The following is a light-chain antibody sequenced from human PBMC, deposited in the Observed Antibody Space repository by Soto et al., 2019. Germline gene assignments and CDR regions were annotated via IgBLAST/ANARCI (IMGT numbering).Light chain of an antibody. CDR3: QVWDSSTV. CDR2: RDS. V-gene: IGLV3-9*01. CDR1: NIGSKY. J-gene: IGLJ2*01. Sequence: SYELTQPLSVSVALGQTARITCGGNNIGSKYVHWYQQKPGQAPVLVIYRDSNRPSGIPERFSGSNSGNTATLTISRAQAADEADYYCQVWDSSTVFGGGTKLTVL.